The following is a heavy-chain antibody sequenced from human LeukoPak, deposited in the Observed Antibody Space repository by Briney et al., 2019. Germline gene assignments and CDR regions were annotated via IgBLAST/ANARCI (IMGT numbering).Heavy chain of an antibody. CDR3: ARDRVQIWSYVGTFDS. V-gene: IGHV3-30-3*01. CDR1: GFTFSSYT. J-gene: IGHJ4*02. D-gene: IGHD5-18*01. Sequence: GGSLRLSCAASGFTFSSYTMHWVRQAPGEGLEWVALVSYDGTKINYADSVKGRFTMSRDISKNTLYLQMNSLKPEDTAVYYCARDRVQIWSYVGTFDSWGQGTLVTVSS. CDR2: VSYDGTKI.